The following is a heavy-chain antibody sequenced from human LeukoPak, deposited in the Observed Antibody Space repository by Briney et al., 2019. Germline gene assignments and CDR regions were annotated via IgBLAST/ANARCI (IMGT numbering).Heavy chain of an antibody. J-gene: IGHJ4*02. CDR1: GVSISSYY. CDR2: IYYSGST. D-gene: IGHD3-22*01. V-gene: IGHV4-59*01. CDR3: ARAGDRSGDAYAEFDY. Sequence: SETLSLTCTVSGVSISSYYWSWLRQPPGKGLEWLGYIYYSGSTNYNPSLKSRVTISVDTSKNQFSLKLSSVTAADTAVYYCARAGDRSGDAYAEFDYWGPGTLVTVSS.